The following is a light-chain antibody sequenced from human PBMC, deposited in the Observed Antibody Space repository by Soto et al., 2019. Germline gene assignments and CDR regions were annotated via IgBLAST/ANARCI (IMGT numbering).Light chain of an antibody. CDR2: NID. CDR3: QHYGSLPRT. CDR1: QSVTTTY. Sequence: EIVLTQSPGTLSLSPGGRATLSCRASQSVTTTYLAWYQQKPGQAPRLLIYNIDSRAAGIPDRFSGSGSGTDFTLSINRLEPEDFAVYYCQHYGSLPRTFGQGTKVEI. V-gene: IGKV3-20*01. J-gene: IGKJ2*02.